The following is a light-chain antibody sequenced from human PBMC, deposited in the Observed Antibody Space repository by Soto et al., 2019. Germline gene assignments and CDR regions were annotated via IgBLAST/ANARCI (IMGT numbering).Light chain of an antibody. CDR2: GVS. Sequence: QSALTQPASVSGSPGQSITISCTGTSSDIGAYIYVSWYQHHPGKAPKLIIFGVSNRPSGVSSRFSGSKSGNTASLTISGLQAEDEADYYCSSYTTSDTWVFGGGTKVTVL. V-gene: IGLV2-14*01. CDR1: SSDIGAYIY. CDR3: SSYTTSDTWV. J-gene: IGLJ3*02.